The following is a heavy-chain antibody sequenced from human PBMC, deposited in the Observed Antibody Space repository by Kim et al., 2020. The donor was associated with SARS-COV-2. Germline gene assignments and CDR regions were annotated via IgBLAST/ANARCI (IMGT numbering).Heavy chain of an antibody. D-gene: IGHD3-22*01. V-gene: IGHV3-23*03. CDR2: IYSGGSST. CDR3: AKNRGIVVPMGYFDY. CDR1: GFTFSSYA. J-gene: IGHJ4*02. Sequence: GGSLRLSCAASGFTFSSYAMSWVRQAPGKGLEWVSVIYSGGSSTYYADSVKGRFTISRDNSKNTLYLQMNSLRAEDTAVYYCAKNRGIVVPMGYFDYWGQGTLVTVSS.